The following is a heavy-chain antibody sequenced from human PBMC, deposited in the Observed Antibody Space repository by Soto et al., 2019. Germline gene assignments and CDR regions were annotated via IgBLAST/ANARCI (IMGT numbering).Heavy chain of an antibody. CDR2: IGGGDNHR. D-gene: IGHD1-1*01. CDR3: VKDRMPHNSVWERFDI. V-gene: IGHV3-23*01. J-gene: IGHJ3*02. CDR1: GFTFSISA. Sequence: PGGSLRLSCADSGFTFSISAMSWVRQAPGKGLEWVSGIGGGDNHRYYAGSVKGRFTISRDNSKNTVFLQVDSLRAEDTDVYYCVKDRMPHNSVWERFDIWGQGTMVTVPS.